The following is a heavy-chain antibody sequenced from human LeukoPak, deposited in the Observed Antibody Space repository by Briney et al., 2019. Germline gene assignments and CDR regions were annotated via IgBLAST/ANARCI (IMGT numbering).Heavy chain of an antibody. J-gene: IGHJ6*02. CDR3: ARVWWFTYYYYYGMDV. V-gene: IGHV3-30*04. CDR1: GFTFSSYA. Sequence: QSGGSLRLSCAASGFTFSSYAMHWVRQAPGKGLEWGAVISYDGGKKYYADSVKGRFTISRDNSKNTLYLQMNSLRAEDTAVYYGARVWWFTYYYYYGMDVWGQGTTVTVSS. CDR2: ISYDGGKK. D-gene: IGHD2-15*01.